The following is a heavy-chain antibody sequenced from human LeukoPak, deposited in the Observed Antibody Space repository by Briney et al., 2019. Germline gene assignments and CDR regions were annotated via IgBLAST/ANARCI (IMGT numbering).Heavy chain of an antibody. CDR2: ISNSGGST. V-gene: IGHV3-23*01. D-gene: IGHD6-6*01. CDR3: AKETSSSFDY. CDR1: GFTFSSYA. J-gene: IGHJ4*02. Sequence: PGGSLRLPCAASGFTFSSYAMNWVRQAPGKGLEWVSGISNSGGSTYYADSVKGRFTISRDNSKNTLYLQMNSLRAEDTAVYYCAKETSSSFDYWGQGTLVTVSS.